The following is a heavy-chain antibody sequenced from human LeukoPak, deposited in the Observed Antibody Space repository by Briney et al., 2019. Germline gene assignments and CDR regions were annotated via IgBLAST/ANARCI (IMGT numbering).Heavy chain of an antibody. J-gene: IGHJ4*02. CDR2: ITGDGGST. D-gene: IGHD3-3*01. CDR3: AKGYYTIFGVDSYYFDY. Sequence: QTGGSLRLSCAASGFTFSSYAMSWVRQAPGKGLEWVSAITGDGGSTYYADSVKGRFTISRDNSKNTLYLQMNSLRAEDTAVYYCAKGYYTIFGVDSYYFDYWGQGTLVSVSS. V-gene: IGHV3-23*01. CDR1: GFTFSSYA.